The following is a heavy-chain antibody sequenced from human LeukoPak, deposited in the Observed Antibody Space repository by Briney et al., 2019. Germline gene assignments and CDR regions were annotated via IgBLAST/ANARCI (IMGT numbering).Heavy chain of an antibody. CDR1: GYTFTRYG. CDR3: ASLKNYYDSSGYLVTDAFDI. CDR2: ISAYNDNT. D-gene: IGHD3-22*01. J-gene: IGHJ3*02. Sequence: ASVKVSCKASGYTFTRYGINWVRQPPGQGLEWKGWISAYNDNTNYAQKLQGRVTMTADTYTSTAYMELRSLRSDDTAVYYCASLKNYYDSSGYLVTDAFDIWGQGTMVTVSS. V-gene: IGHV1-18*01.